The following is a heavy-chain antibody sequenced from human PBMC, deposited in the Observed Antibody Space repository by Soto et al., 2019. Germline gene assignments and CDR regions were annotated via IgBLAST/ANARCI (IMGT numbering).Heavy chain of an antibody. CDR3: AREVGYYGSGSYYNSPGYFDY. J-gene: IGHJ4*02. D-gene: IGHD3-10*01. Sequence: GGSLRLSCAASGFTFSSYAMHWVRQAPGKGLEWVAVISYDGSNKYYADSVKGRFTISRDNSKNTLYLQMNSLRAEDTAVYYCAREVGYYGSGSYYNSPGYFDYWGQGTLVTVSS. V-gene: IGHV3-30-3*01. CDR1: GFTFSSYA. CDR2: ISYDGSNK.